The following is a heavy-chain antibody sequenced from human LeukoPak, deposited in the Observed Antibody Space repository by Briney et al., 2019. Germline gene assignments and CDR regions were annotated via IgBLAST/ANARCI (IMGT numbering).Heavy chain of an antibody. D-gene: IGHD2-2*02. CDR2: VYHSGST. Sequence: SETLSLTCTVSTYSISSGHYWGWIRPPPGKGLEWIGSVYHSGSTYSNPSLNSRVTISVDTSKNQFSLKLSSVTAADTAVYYCARGRDSYCSSLTCYNDAFDIWGQGTLVTVSS. CDR3: ARGRDSYCSSLTCYNDAFDI. J-gene: IGHJ3*02. V-gene: IGHV4-38-2*02. CDR1: TYSISSGHY.